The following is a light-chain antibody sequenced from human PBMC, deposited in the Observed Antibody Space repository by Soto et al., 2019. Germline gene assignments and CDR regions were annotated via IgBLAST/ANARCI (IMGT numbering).Light chain of an antibody. CDR2: EVY. CDR1: SNDVGLYNL. V-gene: IGLV2-23*02. Sequence: QSALTQPASVSGSPGQSITISCTGTSNDVGLYNLVSWYQQRPGAVPKVMIYEVYKRPSGVPSRFSGSKSGNTASLTISGLQAEDEADYYCCSYAGSSTPVVFGGGTKVTVL. CDR3: CSYAGSSTPVV. J-gene: IGLJ2*01.